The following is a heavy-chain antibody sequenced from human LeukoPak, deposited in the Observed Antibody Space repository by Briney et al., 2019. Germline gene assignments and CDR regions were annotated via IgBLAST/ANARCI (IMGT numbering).Heavy chain of an antibody. J-gene: IGHJ4*02. CDR3: AREVSHSGYFEC. V-gene: IGHV4-59*01. D-gene: IGHD1-26*01. CDR2: IQYSGNT. CDR1: GASISTYF. Sequence: SETLSLTCTVSGASISTYFWSWIRQPPGKGLEWIGYIQYSGNTNYNPSLKSRVTISADTSKNQFSLRLSSVTAADTAVYYCAREVSHSGYFECWGQGALVTVSS.